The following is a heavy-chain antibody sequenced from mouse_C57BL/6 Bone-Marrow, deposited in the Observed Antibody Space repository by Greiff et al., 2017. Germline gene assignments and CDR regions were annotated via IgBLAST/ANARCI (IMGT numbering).Heavy chain of an antibody. J-gene: IGHJ3*01. CDR1: GFTFSSYA. CDR3: TRERVYFCAH. D-gene: IGHD2-1*01. V-gene: IGHV5-9-1*02. Sequence: EVQLVESGEGLVKPGGSLKLSCAASGFTFSSYAMSWVRQTPEKRLEWVAYISSGGDYIYYADTVKGRFTISRDNARNNLYLQMSSLKSGDTAMYYCTRERVYFCAHGGQGTRVTVSA. CDR2: ISSGGDYI.